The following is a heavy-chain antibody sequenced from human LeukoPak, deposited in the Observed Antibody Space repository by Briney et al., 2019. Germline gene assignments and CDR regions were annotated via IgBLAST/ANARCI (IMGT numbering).Heavy chain of an antibody. D-gene: IGHD1-1*01. Sequence: TGGSLRLSCAASGFTFNTYTMYWVRQAPGKWLEWVSGISNSGGSTYYADSVKGRFTISRDNSKNTLYLQMNSLRAEDTALYYCAKGLERESRLDSWGQGTLVTVSS. J-gene: IGHJ4*02. CDR3: AKGLERESRLDS. CDR1: GFTFNTYT. CDR2: ISNSGGST. V-gene: IGHV3-23*01.